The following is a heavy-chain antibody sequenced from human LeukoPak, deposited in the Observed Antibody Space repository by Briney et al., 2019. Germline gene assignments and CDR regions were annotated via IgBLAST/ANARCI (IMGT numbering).Heavy chain of an antibody. Sequence: TSETLSPTCAVYARSFSGYYSSSIRQRPRKGLEWIGEITHIGSTTYNPSLRSRVTISVDTSKNQFSLKLSSVTAADTAVYYCARGGIAAAGVAYYYYYGMDVWGQGTTVTVSS. D-gene: IGHD6-13*01. J-gene: IGHJ6*02. CDR1: ARSFSGYY. CDR2: ITHIGST. CDR3: ARGGIAAAGVAYYYYYGMDV. V-gene: IGHV4-34*01.